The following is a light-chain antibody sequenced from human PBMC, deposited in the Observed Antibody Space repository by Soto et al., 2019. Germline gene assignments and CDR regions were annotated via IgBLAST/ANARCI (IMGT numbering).Light chain of an antibody. J-gene: IGKJ1*01. V-gene: IGKV3-15*01. CDR2: GAS. CDR1: QSVSSN. CDR3: QQYNNWPPWT. Sequence: EIVMTQSPATLSVSPGERATLSCRASQSVSSNLAWYQQKPRQAPRLLIYGASTRATGIPARFSGSGSGTEFTLTISSLQSEDFAVYYCQQYNNWPPWTFGQRTKVEIK.